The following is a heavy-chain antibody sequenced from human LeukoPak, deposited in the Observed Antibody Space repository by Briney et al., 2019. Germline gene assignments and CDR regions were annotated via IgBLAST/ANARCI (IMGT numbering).Heavy chain of an antibody. V-gene: IGHV4-59*01. D-gene: IGHD5-24*01. J-gene: IGHJ4*02. CDR2: IYYSGST. Sequence: SQTLSLTCTVSGGSISSYYWSWIRQPPGKGLEWIGYIYYSGSTNYNPSLKSRVTISVDTSKNQFSLKLSSVTAADTAVYYCARDGSNYGVFDYWGQGTLVTVSS. CDR3: ARDGSNYGVFDY. CDR1: GGSISSYY.